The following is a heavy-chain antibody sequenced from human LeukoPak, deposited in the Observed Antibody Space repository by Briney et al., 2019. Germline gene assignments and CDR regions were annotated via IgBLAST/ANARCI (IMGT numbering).Heavy chain of an antibody. D-gene: IGHD2-15*01. CDR2: ISGSSSYI. CDR3: ARDGERYCSGGSCSHIGH. V-gene: IGHV3-21*01. CDR1: GFTFSSYS. J-gene: IGHJ4*02. Sequence: GGSLRLSCAASGFTFSSYSMNWVRQAPGKGLEWVSSISGSSSYIYYADSVKGRFTISRDNARNSLYLQMNSLRAEDTAVYYCARDGERYCSGGSCSHIGHWGQGTLVTVSS.